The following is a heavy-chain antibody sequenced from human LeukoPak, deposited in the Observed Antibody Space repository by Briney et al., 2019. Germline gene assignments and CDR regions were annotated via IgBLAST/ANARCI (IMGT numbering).Heavy chain of an antibody. CDR3: ARWRSSPQYYFDY. J-gene: IGHJ4*02. Sequence: GGSLRLSCAASGFTFSSYSMNWVRQAPGKGLEWVSSISSSSSYIYYADSVNGRFTISRDNAKNSLYLQMNSLRAEDTAVYYCARWRSSPQYYFDYWGQGTLVTVSS. V-gene: IGHV3-21*01. CDR2: ISSSSSYI. CDR1: GFTFSSYS. D-gene: IGHD6-13*01.